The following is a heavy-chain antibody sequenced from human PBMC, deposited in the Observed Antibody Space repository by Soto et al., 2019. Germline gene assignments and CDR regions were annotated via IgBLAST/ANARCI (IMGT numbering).Heavy chain of an antibody. J-gene: IGHJ4*02. V-gene: IGHV2-5*02. D-gene: IGHD3-22*01. CDR2: IYWDDDK. Sequence: QITLKESGPALVKPTQTLTLTCTFSGFSLSTSGVGVGWIRQPPGKALEWLALIYWDDDKRYSQFLKSRLTITKDTSKIRVVLTMTNMDPVDTATYYCAHIANDCYDSSGNEDWGLGTLLTVSS. CDR3: AHIANDCYDSSGNED. CDR1: GFSLSTSGVG.